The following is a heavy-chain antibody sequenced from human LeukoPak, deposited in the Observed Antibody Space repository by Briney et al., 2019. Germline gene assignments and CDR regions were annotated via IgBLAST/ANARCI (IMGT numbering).Heavy chain of an antibody. CDR1: GYSLTSYW. D-gene: IGHD5-24*01. CDR2: IFPGNSIT. Sequence: GESLKISCQGSGYSLTSYWIGWVRQMPGKGLEWMGIIFPGNSITNYSPSLQGQVTISTDKSTSTAYLQWSSLKASDTAMYYCARQDDRWPNYFDYWGQGTLVTVSS. V-gene: IGHV5-51*01. J-gene: IGHJ4*02. CDR3: ARQDDRWPNYFDY.